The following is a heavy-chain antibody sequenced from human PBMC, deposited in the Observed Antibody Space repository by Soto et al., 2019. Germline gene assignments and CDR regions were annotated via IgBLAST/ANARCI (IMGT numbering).Heavy chain of an antibody. Sequence: GGSLRLSCAASGFTFSSYWMHWVRQGPGNGLVWVSRINPDRSDTSYADSVKGRFTISRDNAKNTLYLQMNSLRAEDTAVYFCVRGANAWVGVDYWGQGTLVTVSS. CDR2: INPDRSDT. J-gene: IGHJ4*02. V-gene: IGHV3-74*01. CDR3: VRGANAWVGVDY. D-gene: IGHD2-2*01. CDR1: GFTFSSYW.